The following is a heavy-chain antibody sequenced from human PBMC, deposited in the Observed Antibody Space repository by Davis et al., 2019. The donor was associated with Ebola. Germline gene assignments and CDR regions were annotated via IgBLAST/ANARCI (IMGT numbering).Heavy chain of an antibody. D-gene: IGHD6-19*01. CDR1: GGSISITSTY. CDR3: ARHLGIAVALLENWFDP. Sequence: MPSETLSLTCTVSGGSISITSTYWGWIRQPPGKGLEWIGSICYSGSTYYNPSLKSRVTISVDTSKNQFSLKLCSVTAADTAVYYCARHLGIAVALLENWFDPWGQGTLVTVSS. CDR2: ICYSGST. J-gene: IGHJ5*02. V-gene: IGHV4-39*01.